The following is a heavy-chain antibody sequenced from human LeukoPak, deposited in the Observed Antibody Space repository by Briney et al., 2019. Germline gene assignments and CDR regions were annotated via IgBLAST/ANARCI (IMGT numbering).Heavy chain of an antibody. CDR1: GFTFNTSA. J-gene: IGHJ5*02. V-gene: IGHV3-23*01. D-gene: IGHD1-26*01. CDR2: IGGSGRST. Sequence: GGSLRLSCAGSGFTFNTSAMSWVRQAPGKGLEWVSAIGGSGRSTYYTDSVRGRFTISRDNSKNTLYLQMNSLRAEDTAVYFCAKGRGTRVYNWFDTWGQGILVTVSS. CDR3: AKGRGTRVYNWFDT.